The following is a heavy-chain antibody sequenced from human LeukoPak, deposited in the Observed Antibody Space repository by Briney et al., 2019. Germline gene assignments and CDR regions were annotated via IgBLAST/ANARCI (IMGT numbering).Heavy chain of an antibody. Sequence: PSETLSLTCTVSGGSISNYYWSWIRQPAGKGLEWIGHIYTSASTNHNPSLRSRVTMSLDTSKNQFSLELNSVTAADTAAYYCARVDTSGWHYFDDWGQGTLVTVSS. CDR3: ARVDTSGWHYFDD. D-gene: IGHD6-19*01. CDR2: IYTSAST. V-gene: IGHV4-4*07. CDR1: GGSISNYY. J-gene: IGHJ4*02.